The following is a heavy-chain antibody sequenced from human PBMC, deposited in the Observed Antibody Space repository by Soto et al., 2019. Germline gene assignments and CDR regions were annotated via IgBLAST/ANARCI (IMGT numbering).Heavy chain of an antibody. J-gene: IGHJ4*02. V-gene: IGHV3-23*01. CDR1: TFTFSSYS. CDR3: AQLACTYCVGPGRDPAIY. CDR2: ISGSGDIR. D-gene: IGHD2-21*01. Sequence: EVQLLESGGGLVQPGGSLRLSCAASTFTFSSYSLSWVRQAPGKGLEWVSSISGSGDIRYYADSVRGRFIISRDNSKNALYLQMNSLRAGYTAVFYCAQLACTYCVGPGRDPAIYWGQGTLVTVSS.